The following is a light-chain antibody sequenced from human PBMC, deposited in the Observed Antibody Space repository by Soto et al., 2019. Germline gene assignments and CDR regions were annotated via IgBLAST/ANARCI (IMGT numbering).Light chain of an antibody. CDR3: SSYTRSTTLNVL. J-gene: IGLJ2*01. CDR1: SSDVGGYKY. CDR2: EVS. Sequence: QSVLTQPASVSGSHGQSITISCTGTSSDVGGYKYVSWYQQHPGKVPKLMIYEVSNRPSGASNRFSGSKSGNTASLSISGLQAEDEAGYDCSSYTRSTTLNVLFGGGTKVTVL. V-gene: IGLV2-14*01.